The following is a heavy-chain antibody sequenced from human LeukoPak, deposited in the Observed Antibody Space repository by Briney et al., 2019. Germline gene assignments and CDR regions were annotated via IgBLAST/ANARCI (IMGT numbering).Heavy chain of an antibody. J-gene: IGHJ6*03. CDR2: IYYSGST. Sequence: GSLRLSCAASGFTFSTFAMIWVRQPPGKGLEWIGYIYYSGSTNYNPSLKSRVTISVDTSKNQFSLKLSSVTAADTAVYYCARETSQKGAHYMDVWGKGTTVTISS. CDR1: GFTFSTFA. CDR3: ARETSQKGAHYMDV. D-gene: IGHD3-16*01. V-gene: IGHV4-59*01.